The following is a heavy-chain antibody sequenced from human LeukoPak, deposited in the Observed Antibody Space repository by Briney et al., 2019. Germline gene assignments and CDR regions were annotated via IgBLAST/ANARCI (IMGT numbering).Heavy chain of an antibody. CDR2: INPNSGGT. V-gene: IGHV1-2*02. Sequence: ASVKVSCKASGYTFTGYYMHWVRQAPGQGLEWMGWINPNSGGTNYAQKFQGRVTMTRDTSISTAYMELSRLRSDDTAVYYCARGHYDSSGYYQDYFDYWGQGTLVTVSS. CDR3: ARGHYDSSGYYQDYFDY. CDR1: GYTFTGYY. D-gene: IGHD3-22*01. J-gene: IGHJ4*02.